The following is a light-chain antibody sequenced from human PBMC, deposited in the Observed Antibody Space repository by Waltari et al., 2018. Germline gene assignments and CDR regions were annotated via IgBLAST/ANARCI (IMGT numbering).Light chain of an antibody. V-gene: IGKV1-39*01. J-gene: IGKJ4*01. CDR3: QQSYSTVLT. Sequence: DIQMTQSPSSLSASVGDRVTITCRASQSISSYLNWYQQKPGKAPKLLIYAASSLQSGVPSRFSGSGSGTDFTLTISSLQPEDFATYYCQQSYSTVLTFGGGTKLEIK. CDR2: AAS. CDR1: QSISSY.